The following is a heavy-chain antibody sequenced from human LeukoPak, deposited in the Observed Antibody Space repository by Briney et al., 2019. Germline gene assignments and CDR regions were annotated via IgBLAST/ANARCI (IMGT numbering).Heavy chain of an antibody. J-gene: IGHJ4*02. D-gene: IGHD3-10*01. Sequence: SETLSLTCAVYGGSFSGYYWSGIRQPPGKGLEVSGEINHSGSTNYNPSLKSRVTISVDTSKTQFSLKLSSVTAAATAVYYCARTGRWFGSIRHYFDYWGQGTLVTVSS. CDR1: GGSFSGYY. V-gene: IGHV4-34*01. CDR2: INHSGST. CDR3: ARTGRWFGSIRHYFDY.